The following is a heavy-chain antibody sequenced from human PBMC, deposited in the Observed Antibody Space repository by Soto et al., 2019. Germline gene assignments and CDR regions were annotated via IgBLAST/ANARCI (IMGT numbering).Heavy chain of an antibody. J-gene: IGHJ6*02. V-gene: IGHV1-2*02. Sequence: GASVEVSCKASGYTFTDYYIHWVRQAPGQGLEWMGWINPNSGATNYAQKFQGRVTMTRDTSISTAYMELSRLRSDDTAVYYCARDLVPAAISFYGMDVWGQGTTVTVSS. CDR2: INPNSGAT. CDR1: GYTFTDYY. CDR3: ARDLVPAAISFYGMDV. D-gene: IGHD2-2*01.